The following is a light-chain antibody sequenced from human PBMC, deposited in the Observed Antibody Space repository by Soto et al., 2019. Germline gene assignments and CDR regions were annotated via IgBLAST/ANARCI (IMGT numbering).Light chain of an antibody. CDR3: QHYDDLPMN. CDR1: QGSSDY. Sequence: IQQTQYPFSLSAALGYRVAITCQARQGSSDYLNWYQKKPGKAPKLLIYDASNLAAGVPSRFSGSGSGTHFIFTISGLQPEDVATYYCQHYDDLPMNFGQGTRLEI. CDR2: DAS. V-gene: IGKV1-33*01. J-gene: IGKJ5*01.